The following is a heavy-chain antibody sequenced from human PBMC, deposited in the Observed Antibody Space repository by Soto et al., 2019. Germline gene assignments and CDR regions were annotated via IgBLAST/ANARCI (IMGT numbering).Heavy chain of an antibody. J-gene: IGHJ5*02. CDR2: IIPIFGTA. V-gene: IGHV1-69*06. CDR1: GGTFSSYA. CDR3: ARVLNYSPTKRGGWFDP. Sequence: QVQLVQSGAEVKKPGSSVKVSCKASGGTFSSYAISWVRQAPGQGLEWMGGIIPIFGTANYAQKFQGRVTITADKSTSTDYMERSSLRSEDTAVYYCARVLNYSPTKRGGWFDPWGQGTLVTVSS. D-gene: IGHD4-4*01.